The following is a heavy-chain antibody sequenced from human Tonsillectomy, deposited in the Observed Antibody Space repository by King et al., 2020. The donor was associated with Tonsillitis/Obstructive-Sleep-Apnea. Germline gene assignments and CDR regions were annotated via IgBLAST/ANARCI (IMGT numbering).Heavy chain of an antibody. J-gene: IGHJ3*02. CDR2: IRPDATLN. CDR3: ARDNQQYSINWYDAFDI. Sequence: VQLVESGGGLVQPGGSLRLSCAASGFTFSSYWMIWVRQAPGKGLEWVANIRPDATLNYYMDSVKGRFTISRDNAKNSLYLQMNSLRVEDTAVYYCARDNQQYSINWYDAFDIWGQGTMVTVSS. V-gene: IGHV3-7*04. D-gene: IGHD6-13*01. CDR1: GFTFSSYW.